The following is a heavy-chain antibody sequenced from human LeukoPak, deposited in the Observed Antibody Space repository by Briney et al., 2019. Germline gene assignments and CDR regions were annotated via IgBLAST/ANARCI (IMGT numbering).Heavy chain of an antibody. V-gene: IGHV3-48*04. CDR1: GFTFSRYS. D-gene: IGHD2-8*01. CDR2: ISSSGSTI. Sequence: GGSLRLSCAASGFTFSRYSMNWVRQAPGKGLEWVSYISSSGSTIYYADSVKGRFTISRDNAKNSLYLQMNSLRAEDTAVYYCARVGYCTNGVCSEDYWGQGTLVTVSS. CDR3: ARVGYCTNGVCSEDY. J-gene: IGHJ4*02.